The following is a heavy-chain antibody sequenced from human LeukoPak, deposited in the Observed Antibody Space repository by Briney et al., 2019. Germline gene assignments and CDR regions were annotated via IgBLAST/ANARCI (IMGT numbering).Heavy chain of an antibody. J-gene: IGHJ4*02. V-gene: IGHV4-39*01. CDR3: ARLLAVAGSRDY. CDR2: IYYSGST. CDR1: GGSISSSSYY. Sequence: SETLSLTCTVSGGSISSSSYYWGWIRQPPGKGLEWIGSIYYSGSTYCNPSLKSRVTISVDTSKNQFSLKLSSVTAADTAVCYCARLLAVAGSRDYWGQGTLVTVSS. D-gene: IGHD6-19*01.